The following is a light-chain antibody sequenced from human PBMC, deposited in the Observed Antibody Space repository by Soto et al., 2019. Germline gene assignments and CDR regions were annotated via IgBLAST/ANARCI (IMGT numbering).Light chain of an antibody. V-gene: IGKV3-15*01. CDR2: DAS. J-gene: IGKJ1*01. CDR3: QQYNNWPPWT. CDR1: RSLTSN. Sequence: EIVMTQSPATLSASLGERATLSCRASRSLTSNLAWYQQKPGQAPRLLIYDASTRATGIPARFSGSGSGTEFTLTISSLQSEDFAVYYCQQYNNWPPWTFGQGTKVEIK.